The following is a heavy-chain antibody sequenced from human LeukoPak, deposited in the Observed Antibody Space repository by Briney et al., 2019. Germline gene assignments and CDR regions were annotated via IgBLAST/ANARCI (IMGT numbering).Heavy chain of an antibody. D-gene: IGHD3-10*01. CDR1: GFTFSSYH. CDR2: IHSSGSAI. CDR3: ARDAHIVRGVNPLDY. J-gene: IGHJ4*02. Sequence: GGSLRLSCAASGFTFSSYHMNWVRQAPGKGLEWVSYIHSSGSAIYYADSVKGRFTISRDNAKNSLYLQMNSLRDEDTAVYYCARDAHIVRGVNPLDYWGQGTLVTVSS. V-gene: IGHV3-48*02.